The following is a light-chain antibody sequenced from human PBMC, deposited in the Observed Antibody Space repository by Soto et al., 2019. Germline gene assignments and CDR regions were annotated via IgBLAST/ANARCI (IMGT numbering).Light chain of an antibody. CDR3: QQYNNGPYT. CDR1: QHVSSN. J-gene: IGKJ2*01. Sequence: EIVMTQSPATLSVSPGGSATLSCRASQHVSSNFAWYRQKPGQAPTLLIYRASPWATGIPARFSGSGSGTEFTLTISSLQSEDFAVSYCQQYNNGPYTFGQGTKLEIK. CDR2: RAS. V-gene: IGKV3-15*01.